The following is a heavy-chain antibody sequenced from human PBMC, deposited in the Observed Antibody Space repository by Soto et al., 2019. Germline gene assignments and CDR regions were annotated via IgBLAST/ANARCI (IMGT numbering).Heavy chain of an antibody. V-gene: IGHV3-30*18. D-gene: IGHD2-2*01. J-gene: IGHJ5*02. CDR2: ISYAGSNK. CDR1: GFTFSSYG. CDR3: AKDNCISTSCYRLYNWFDP. Sequence: GGSLRLSCAAAGFTFSSYGGHWVRRAPGKGLEWVAVISYAGSNKYYADSVKGRFTISRDNSKNTLYLQMNSLRAEDTAVYYCAKDNCISTSCYRLYNWFDPWGQGTLVTVS.